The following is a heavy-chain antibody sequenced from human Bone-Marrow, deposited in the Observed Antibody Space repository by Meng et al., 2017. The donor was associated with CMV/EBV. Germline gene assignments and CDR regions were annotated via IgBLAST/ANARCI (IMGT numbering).Heavy chain of an antibody. V-gene: IGHV3-7*03. J-gene: IGHJ6*02. CDR2: IKQDGSEK. CDR3: ARESLVDYRGTYYRFFAMDV. Sequence: LSLTCAASGFTFSSYWMSWVRQAPGKGLEWVANIKQDGSEKYYVDSVKGRFTISRDISKNTVFLQMNSLSAEDTAVYYCARESLVDYRGTYYRFFAMDVWGQGTTVTVAS. D-gene: IGHD1-26*01. CDR1: GFTFSSYW.